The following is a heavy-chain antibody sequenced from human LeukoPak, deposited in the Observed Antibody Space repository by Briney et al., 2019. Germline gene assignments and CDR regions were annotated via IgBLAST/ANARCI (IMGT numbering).Heavy chain of an antibody. Sequence: PSETLSLTCAVYGGSFSGHYWSWIRQPPGKGREWIGEINHRGGTNYNPSLKSGATVSVDTSNNQFSLKLNSVTAADTAVYYCARRPTFGVVIRYFDFWGQGTPVTVSS. J-gene: IGHJ4*02. V-gene: IGHV4-34*01. CDR1: GGSFSGHY. D-gene: IGHD3-3*01. CDR2: INHRGGT. CDR3: ARRPTFGVVIRYFDF.